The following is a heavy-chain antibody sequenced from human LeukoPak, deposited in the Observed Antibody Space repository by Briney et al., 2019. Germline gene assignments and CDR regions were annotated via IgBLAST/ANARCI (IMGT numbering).Heavy chain of an antibody. CDR3: AKGGYDYAEYVDY. J-gene: IGHJ4*02. CDR2: ISFSGVNT. CDR1: GFTFSNYG. Sequence: GGSLRLSCIASGFTFSNYGMSWVRQAPGKGLEWVSRISFSGVNTYYADSVRGRFTISRDKSKNTLYLQMNSLRAEDTAVYYCAKGGYDYAEYVDYWGQGTLVTVSS. D-gene: IGHD4-17*01. V-gene: IGHV3-23*01.